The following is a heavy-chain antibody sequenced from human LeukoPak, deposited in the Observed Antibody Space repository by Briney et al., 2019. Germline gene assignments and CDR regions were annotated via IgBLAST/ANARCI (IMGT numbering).Heavy chain of an antibody. CDR2: ISANSITT. CDR1: GFTFSDYY. CDR3: ASSLNTVIMSPYYFDY. D-gene: IGHD4-11*01. Sequence: GGSLRLSCAASGFTFSDYYMVWIRQAPGQGLEWISYISANSITTYYADSVKGRFTISRDNARNSLSLYMNFLRAEDTAVYYCASSLNTVIMSPYYFDYWGQGTLVTVSS. J-gene: IGHJ4*02. V-gene: IGHV3-11*04.